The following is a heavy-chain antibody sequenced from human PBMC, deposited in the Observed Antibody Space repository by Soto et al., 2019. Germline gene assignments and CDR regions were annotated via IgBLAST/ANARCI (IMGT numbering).Heavy chain of an antibody. Sequence: PSETLSLTCTVSCGSISSSDYYWSWIRQSPGKGLEWIGYISYSGSTYYNPSLKSRITISVDTSKNQFSLKLSSVTAADTAVYYCASSSRFDSSGYPWGYFDYWGQGILVTVSS. CDR1: CGSISSSDYY. CDR2: ISYSGST. V-gene: IGHV4-30-4*01. J-gene: IGHJ4*02. D-gene: IGHD3-22*01. CDR3: ASSSRFDSSGYPWGYFDY.